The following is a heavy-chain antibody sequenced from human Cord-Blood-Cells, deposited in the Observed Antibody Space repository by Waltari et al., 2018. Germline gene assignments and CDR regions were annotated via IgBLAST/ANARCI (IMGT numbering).Heavy chain of an antibody. J-gene: IGHJ3*02. CDR2: INHSGST. CDR3: ARYLDDSIAAAGTSAFDI. Sequence: QVQLQQWGAGRLKPSETLSLTCAVYGGSFSGYYWTWIRQPPGKGLEWIGEINHSGSTNYNPSLKSRVTISVDTSKNQFSLKLSSVTAADTAVYYCARYLDDSIAAAGTSAFDIWGQGTMVTVSS. V-gene: IGHV4-34*01. CDR1: GGSFSGYY. D-gene: IGHD6-13*01.